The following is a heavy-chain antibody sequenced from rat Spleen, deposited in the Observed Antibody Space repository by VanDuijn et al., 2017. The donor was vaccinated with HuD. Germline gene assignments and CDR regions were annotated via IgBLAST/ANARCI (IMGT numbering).Heavy chain of an antibody. CDR3: ARRHYGYTDYFDY. J-gene: IGHJ2*01. CDR1: GFTFSNYH. CDR2: ISTGGGDT. D-gene: IGHD1-9*01. Sequence: EVQVVESGGGLVQPGRSMKLSCAASGFTFSNYHMAWVRQAPTKGLEWVASISTGGGDTYYRDSVKGRFTISTDNAKSTLSLQMDSLRSEDTATYYCARRHYGYTDYFDYWGQGVMVTVSS. V-gene: IGHV5-25*01.